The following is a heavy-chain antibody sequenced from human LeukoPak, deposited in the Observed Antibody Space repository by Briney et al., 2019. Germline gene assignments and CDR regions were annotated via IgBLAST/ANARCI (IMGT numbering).Heavy chain of an antibody. J-gene: IGHJ4*02. CDR2: ISSNGTIV. CDR3: ARDGQQWPIYY. V-gene: IGHV3-48*04. CDR1: GFTFSSYG. D-gene: IGHD6-19*01. Sequence: GGSLRLSCAASGFTFSSYGMSWVRQAPGKGLEWVSYISSNGTIVYYADSVRGRFTISRDNAKNSLYLQMNSLRAEDTAVYYCARDGQQWPIYYWGQGTLVTVSS.